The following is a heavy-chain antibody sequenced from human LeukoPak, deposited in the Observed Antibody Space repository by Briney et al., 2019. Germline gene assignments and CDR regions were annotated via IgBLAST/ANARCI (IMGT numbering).Heavy chain of an antibody. V-gene: IGHV4-59*08. J-gene: IGHJ4*02. Sequence: SETLSLTCTVSGGSISSYYWSWIRQPPGKGLEWIGSLYNSGSTNYNPSLNSRVMILVDTSKNQFSLKLSSVTAADMAIYYCAWGAQWLAHDYWGQGTLVTVSS. CDR1: GGSISSYY. CDR2: LYNSGST. CDR3: AWGAQWLAHDY. D-gene: IGHD6-19*01.